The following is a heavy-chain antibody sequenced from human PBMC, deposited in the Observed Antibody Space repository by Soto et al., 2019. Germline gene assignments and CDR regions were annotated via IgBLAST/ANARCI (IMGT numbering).Heavy chain of an antibody. CDR2: IYFRGTT. D-gene: IGHD3-22*01. V-gene: IGHV4-59*01. Sequence: PSETLSLTCTVSGGSISSYYLSWIRQPPGKGLEWIGYIYFRGTTNYNPSLKSRVTMSADTSKNQFSLKLNSVTAADTAVYYCARMNYYDTSGYPFDYWGQGMMVTVS. CDR3: ARMNYYDTSGYPFDY. CDR1: GGSISSYY. J-gene: IGHJ4*02.